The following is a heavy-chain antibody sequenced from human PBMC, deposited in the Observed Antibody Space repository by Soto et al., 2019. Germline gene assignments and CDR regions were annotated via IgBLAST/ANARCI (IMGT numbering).Heavy chain of an antibody. J-gene: IGHJ4*02. CDR3: AKDWRLDY. CDR2: FSRSGDGT. V-gene: IGHV3-23*01. D-gene: IGHD2-21*02. Sequence: GGSLRLSCAASGFTFSSYAMNWVRQAPGKGLEWFSDFSRSGDGTHYADSVKGRFTISRDNSKNTLYLQMNSLRAEDTAVYYCAKDWRLDYWGQGTKVTVSS. CDR1: GFTFSSYA.